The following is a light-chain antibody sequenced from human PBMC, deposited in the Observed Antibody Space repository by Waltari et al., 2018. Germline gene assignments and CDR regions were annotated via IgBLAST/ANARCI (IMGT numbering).Light chain of an antibody. J-gene: IGLJ2*01. CDR1: NSDVGGYDY. CDR2: DVS. Sequence: QSALTQPASVSGSPGQSITISCTGTNSDVGGYDYVSSYQQHAGQAPKPVIYDVSNRPSGVSNRFSGSKSGNTASLTIAGLQAEDEANYYCNSYSTTSAPVVFGGGTTLTVL. CDR3: NSYSTTSAPVV. V-gene: IGLV2-14*03.